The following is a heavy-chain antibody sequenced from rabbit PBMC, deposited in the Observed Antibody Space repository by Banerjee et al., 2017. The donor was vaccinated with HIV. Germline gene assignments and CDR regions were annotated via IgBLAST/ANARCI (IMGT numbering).Heavy chain of an antibody. CDR2: INTSSGST. Sequence: QSLEESGGDLVKPGASLTLTCTASGFSFSHTYNMYWVRQAPGKGLEWIACINTSSGSTVHATWAKGRFTISRTSSTPVSLQMTSLTAADTAPYFCSIDLAVVIVLNFGLWGQGPLVTFS. V-gene: IGHV1S40*01. D-gene: IGHD6-1*01. CDR3: SIDLAVVIVLNFGL. J-gene: IGHJ4*01. CDR1: GFSFSHTYN.